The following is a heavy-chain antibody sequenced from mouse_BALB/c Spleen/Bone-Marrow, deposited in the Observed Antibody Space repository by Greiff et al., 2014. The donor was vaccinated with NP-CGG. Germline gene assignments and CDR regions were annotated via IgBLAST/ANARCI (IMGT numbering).Heavy chain of an antibody. D-gene: IGHD2-4*01. Sequence: QVQLKESGPGLVAPSQSLSITCTVSGFSLTGYGVSWVRQPPGKGLEWLGMIWGDGSTDYNSALKSRLSISKDNSKSQVFLKMNSLQTEDTARYYCARDSFLITRALAYWGQGTSVTVSA. CDR3: ARDSFLITRALAY. CDR1: GFSLTGYG. V-gene: IGHV2-6-7*01. CDR2: IWGDGST. J-gene: IGHJ4*01.